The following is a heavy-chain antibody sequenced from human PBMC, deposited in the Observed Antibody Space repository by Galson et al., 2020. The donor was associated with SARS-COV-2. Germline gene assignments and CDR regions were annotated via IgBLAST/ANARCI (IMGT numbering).Heavy chain of an antibody. Sequence: SETLSLTCTVSGGSISSGSYYWSWIRQPAGKGLEWIGRIYTSGSTNYNPSLKSRVTISVDTSKNQFSLKLSSVTAADTAVYYCARTKYYYDSSGYYYYFDYWGQGTLVTVSS. CDR3: ARTKYYYDSSGYYYYFDY. V-gene: IGHV4-61*02. CDR2: IYTSGST. D-gene: IGHD3-22*01. J-gene: IGHJ4*02. CDR1: GGSISSGSYY.